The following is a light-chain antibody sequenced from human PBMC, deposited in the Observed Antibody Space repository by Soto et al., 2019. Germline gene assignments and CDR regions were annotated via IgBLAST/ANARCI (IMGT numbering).Light chain of an antibody. J-gene: IGKJ1*01. V-gene: IGKV1-5*03. CDR1: QSISSW. Sequence: DIQMTQSPSTLSASIGDRVTITCRASQSISSWLAWYQQKPGKAPNLLIYEASSLKSGVPSRFSGSGSGTDFTLPISSLQPDDFATYYCQQYNTYSGTFGQGTKVEIK. CDR3: QQYNTYSGT. CDR2: EAS.